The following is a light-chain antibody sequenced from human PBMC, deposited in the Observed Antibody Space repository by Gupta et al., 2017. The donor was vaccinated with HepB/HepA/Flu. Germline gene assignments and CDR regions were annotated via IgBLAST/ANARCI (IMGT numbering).Light chain of an antibody. CDR2: TAS. CDR1: QGISNY. V-gene: IGKV1-9*01. CDR3: QQRHSYPIT. J-gene: IGKJ5*01. Sequence: DIQLTQSPSFLSASAGDRVTITCRASQGISNYLAWYQQKPGRAPKLLIHTASTVYGGVPSRFSGSGSGTEFTLTISSLQPEDFATYYCQQRHSYPITFGQGTRLEIK.